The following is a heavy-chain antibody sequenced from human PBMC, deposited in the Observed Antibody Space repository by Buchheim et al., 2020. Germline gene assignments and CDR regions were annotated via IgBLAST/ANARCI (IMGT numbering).Heavy chain of an antibody. D-gene: IGHD7-27*01. CDR2: IKSDGSVE. CDR1: GFTFRSYS. CDR3: AKEHWGPEY. J-gene: IGHJ4*02. Sequence: EVQLVESGGGLVQPGGSLRLSCAASGFTFRSYSMNWVRQAPGKGLEWVANIKSDGSVENYVDSVKGRFTISRDNTKNLVYLQMNSLRAEDTAVYYCAKEHWGPEYWGQGIL. V-gene: IGHV3-7*01.